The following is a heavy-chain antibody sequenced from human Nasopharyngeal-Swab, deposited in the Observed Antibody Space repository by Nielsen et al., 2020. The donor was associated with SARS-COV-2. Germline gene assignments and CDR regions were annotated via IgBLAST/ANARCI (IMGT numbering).Heavy chain of an antibody. Sequence: GESLKISCAASGFTFSSYAMSWVRQAPGKGLEWVSTIIGSGGITYYADSVKGRFTISRDNSKNTLYLQVNSLRAEDTAVYFRAKDPEYSSSSIWGYWGQGTLVTVSS. CDR3: AKDPEYSSSSIWGY. CDR1: GFTFSSYA. J-gene: IGHJ4*02. D-gene: IGHD6-6*01. CDR2: IIGSGGIT. V-gene: IGHV3-23*01.